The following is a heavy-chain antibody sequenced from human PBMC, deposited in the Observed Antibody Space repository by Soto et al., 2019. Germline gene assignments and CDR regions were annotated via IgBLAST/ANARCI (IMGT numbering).Heavy chain of an antibody. CDR1: GFTFSSYA. CDR3: ANDQIEYRSGWYDFFDY. D-gene: IGHD6-19*01. CDR2: ISGSGGNT. V-gene: IGHV3-23*01. Sequence: EVQLLESGGGLVQPGGSLRLSCAASGFTFSSYAMRWVRQAPGKGLEWVSAISGSGGNTYYADSVKGRFTISRDNSKNTLYLQMNRLRAEDTAVYYCANDQIEYRSGWYDFFDYWGQGTLVTVSS. J-gene: IGHJ4*02.